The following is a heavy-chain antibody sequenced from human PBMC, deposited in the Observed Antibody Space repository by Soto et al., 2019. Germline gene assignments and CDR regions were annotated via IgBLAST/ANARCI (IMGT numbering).Heavy chain of an antibody. CDR1: GFNFDDYA. J-gene: IGHJ4*02. CDR2: ITWNSGNT. V-gene: IGHV3-9*01. Sequence: EVQLVESWGGLVQPGRSLRLSCAASGFNFDDYAMHWVRLAPGKGLEWVAGITWNSGNTGYADSVKGRFTISRDNAKNSVYLQMNSLRPEDTALYYCAKDHLGGAMAVPFFDYRGQGALVTVSS. CDR3: AKDHLGGAMAVPFFDY. D-gene: IGHD6-19*01.